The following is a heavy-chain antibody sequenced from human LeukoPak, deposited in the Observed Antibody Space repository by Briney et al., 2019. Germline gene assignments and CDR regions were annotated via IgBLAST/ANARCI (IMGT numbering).Heavy chain of an antibody. CDR1: GFSFSSYS. Sequence: GGSLRLSCAASGFSFSSYSMNWVRQAPGKGLVWVSSISSSSSYIYFADSMKGRFTISRDDAKNSLYLQMNSLRAEDTAVYYCAREFCSGGSCYWAFDYWGPGTQVTVSS. V-gene: IGHV3-21*01. J-gene: IGHJ4*02. CDR3: AREFCSGGSCYWAFDY. CDR2: ISSSSSYI. D-gene: IGHD2-15*01.